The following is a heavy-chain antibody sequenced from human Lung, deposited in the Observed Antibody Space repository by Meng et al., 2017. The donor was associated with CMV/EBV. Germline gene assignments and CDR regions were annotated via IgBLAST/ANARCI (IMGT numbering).Heavy chain of an antibody. CDR1: GGPLSSRNW. CDR3: ARVGAYCGGDCYHPR. D-gene: IGHD2-21*02. Sequence: QVPLQGSGQGLVKPWGPLSLTCVASGGPLSSRNWWRWVRQPPGKGLEWIGEIYHSGSTNYNPSLKSRVTISVDESKNQFSLRLSSVTAADTAVYYCARVGAYCGGDCYHPRWGQGTLVTVSS. J-gene: IGHJ4*02. CDR2: IYHSGST. V-gene: IGHV4-4*02.